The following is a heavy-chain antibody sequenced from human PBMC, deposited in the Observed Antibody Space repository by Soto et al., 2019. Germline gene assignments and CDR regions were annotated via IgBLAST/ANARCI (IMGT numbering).Heavy chain of an antibody. D-gene: IGHD3-22*01. CDR2: INPSGRST. Sequence: ASVKVSCKASGYTFTSYYMHWVRQAPGQGLGFMGIINPSGRSTSSAQKFQGRVTMTRDTSTSTVYMELSSLRSEDTAVYYCARDGLSGHYYDSSGTGFDPWGQGTLVTVSS. J-gene: IGHJ5*02. CDR1: GYTFTSYY. CDR3: ARDGLSGHYYDSSGTGFDP. V-gene: IGHV1-46*01.